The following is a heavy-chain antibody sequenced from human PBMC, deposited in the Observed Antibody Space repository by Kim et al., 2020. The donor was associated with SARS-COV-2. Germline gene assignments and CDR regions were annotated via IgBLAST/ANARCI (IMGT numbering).Heavy chain of an antibody. CDR2: IIPILGIA. Sequence: SVKVSCKASGGTFSSYAISWVRQAPGQGLEWMGRIIPILGIANYAQKFQGRVTITADKSTSTAYMELSSLRSEDTAVYYCARDRAVAGTNWFDPWGQGTLVTVSS. J-gene: IGHJ5*02. CDR1: GGTFSSYA. CDR3: ARDRAVAGTNWFDP. V-gene: IGHV1-69*04. D-gene: IGHD6-19*01.